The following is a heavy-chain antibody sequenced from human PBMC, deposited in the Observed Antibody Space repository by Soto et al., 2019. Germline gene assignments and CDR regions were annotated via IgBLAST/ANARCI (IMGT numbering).Heavy chain of an antibody. J-gene: IGHJ6*02. CDR2: IYSGGST. Sequence: GGSLRLSCAASGFTVSSNYMSWVRQAPGKGLEWVSVIYSGGSTYYADSVKGRFTISRDYSKNTLYLQMNSLRAEDTAVYYCARDHDPYYYGMDVWGQGTTVTVSS. CDR1: GFTVSSNY. V-gene: IGHV3-53*01. CDR3: ARDHDPYYYGMDV.